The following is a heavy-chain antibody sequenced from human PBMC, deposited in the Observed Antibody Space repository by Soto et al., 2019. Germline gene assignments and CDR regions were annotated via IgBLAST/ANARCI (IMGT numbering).Heavy chain of an antibody. J-gene: IGHJ4*02. Sequence: ASVKVSCKASGYTLTELSMHWVRQAPGKGLEWMGGFDPEDGETIYAQKFQGRVTMTEDTSTDTAYMELSSLRSEDTAVYYCATAAGTRYYFDYWGQGTLVTVSS. CDR3: ATAAGTRYYFDY. V-gene: IGHV1-24*01. CDR2: FDPEDGET. CDR1: GYTLTELS. D-gene: IGHD6-13*01.